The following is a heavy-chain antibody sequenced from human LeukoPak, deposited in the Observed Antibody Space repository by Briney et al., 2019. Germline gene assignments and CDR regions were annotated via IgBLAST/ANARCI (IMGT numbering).Heavy chain of an antibody. J-gene: IGHJ4*02. CDR3: AKSILIHNFDY. D-gene: IGHD5-18*01. V-gene: IGHV3-73*01. CDR1: GFTFSGSA. CDR2: IRSTANGYAT. Sequence: PGGSLRLSCAASGFTFSGSALHWVRQASGKGLEWVGRIRSTANGYATAYAASVKDRFTISRDDSKNTAYLQMNSLRTEDTAVYYCAKSILIHNFDYWGQGTLVTVSS.